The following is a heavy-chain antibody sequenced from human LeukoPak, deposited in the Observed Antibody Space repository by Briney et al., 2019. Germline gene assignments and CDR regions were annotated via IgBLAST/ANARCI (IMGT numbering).Heavy chain of an antibody. V-gene: IGHV3-53*01. Sequence: GGSLRLSCVASGFTVSTNYMSWVRQAPGKGLEWVSVIYSGGSTYYADSVKGRFTISRDNSKNTLYLQMNSLRAEDTAVYYCARDEGSSSWYGGLDYWGQGALVTVSS. CDR1: GFTVSTNY. D-gene: IGHD6-13*01. CDR2: IYSGGST. J-gene: IGHJ4*02. CDR3: ARDEGSSSWYGGLDY.